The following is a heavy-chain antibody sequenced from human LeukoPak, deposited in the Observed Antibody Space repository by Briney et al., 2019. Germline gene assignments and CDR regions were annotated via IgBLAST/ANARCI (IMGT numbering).Heavy chain of an antibody. V-gene: IGHV4-59*01. CDR1: GGSITDYY. CDR3: ARRDPGYYYGMDV. J-gene: IGHJ6*02. Sequence: SETLSLTCTVSGGSITDYYWGWIRQPPGKGLEWIGYDYYSGSSNYNPSLKSRVTISLDTSKNQFSLKMSSVTAADTAVYYCARRDPGYYYGMDVWGQGTTVTVSS. CDR2: DYYSGSS.